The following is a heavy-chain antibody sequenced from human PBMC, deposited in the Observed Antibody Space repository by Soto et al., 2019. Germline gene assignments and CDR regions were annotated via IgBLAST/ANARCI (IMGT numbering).Heavy chain of an antibody. D-gene: IGHD3-22*01. CDR3: AKPGITMIVVPTGFDY. V-gene: IGHV3-23*01. Sequence: VQLLESGGGLVQPGGSLRLSCAASGFTFSSYAMSWVRQAPGKGLEWVSAISGSGGSTYYADSVKGRFTISRDNSKNTLYLQMNSLRAEDTAVYYCAKPGITMIVVPTGFDYWGQGTLVTVSS. J-gene: IGHJ4*02. CDR2: ISGSGGST. CDR1: GFTFSSYA.